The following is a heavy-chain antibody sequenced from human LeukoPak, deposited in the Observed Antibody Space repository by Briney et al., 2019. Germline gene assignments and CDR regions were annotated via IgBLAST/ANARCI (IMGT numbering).Heavy chain of an antibody. D-gene: IGHD4-23*01. CDR3: AKASTTTVVTSPFDY. CDR1: GFTFSKYG. V-gene: IGHV3-30*18. J-gene: IGHJ4*02. CDR2: MSFDGNDN. Sequence: PGGSLRLSCAASGFTFSKYGMNWVRQAPGKGLEWVAVMSFDGNDNYYADSVKGRFTISRDNAKNSLYLQMNSLRAEDTAVYYCAKASTTTVVTSPFDYWGQGTLVTVSS.